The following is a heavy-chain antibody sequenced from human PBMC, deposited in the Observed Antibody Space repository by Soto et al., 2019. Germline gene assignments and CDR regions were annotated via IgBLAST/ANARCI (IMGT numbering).Heavy chain of an antibody. J-gene: IGHJ6*02. V-gene: IGHV4-4*07. CDR2: IYTSGST. Sequence: PSETLSLTCTVSGGSISSYYWSWIRQPAGKGLEWIGRIYTSGSTNYNPSLKSRVTMSVDTSKNQFSLKLSSVTAADTAVYYCAREYSSSSGLSYYYGMDVWGQGTTVTVPS. CDR3: AREYSSSSGLSYYYGMDV. CDR1: GGSISSYY. D-gene: IGHD6-6*01.